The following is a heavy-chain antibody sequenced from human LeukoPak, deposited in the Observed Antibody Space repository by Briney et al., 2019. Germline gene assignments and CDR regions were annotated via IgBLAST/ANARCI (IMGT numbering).Heavy chain of an antibody. CDR3: ARGIAVAGTRDAFDI. V-gene: IGHV3-23*01. CDR2: ISTSGGST. Sequence: GGSLRLSCAASGFTFSSYAMSWVRQAPGKGLEWVSTISTSGGSTFYADSVKGRFTISRDNSKNTLYLQMNSLRAEDTAVYYCARGIAVAGTRDAFDIWGQGTMVTVSS. D-gene: IGHD6-19*01. J-gene: IGHJ3*02. CDR1: GFTFSSYA.